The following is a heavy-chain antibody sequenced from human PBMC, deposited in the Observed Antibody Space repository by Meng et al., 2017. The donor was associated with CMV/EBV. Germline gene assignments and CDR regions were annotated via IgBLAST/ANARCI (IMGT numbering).Heavy chain of an antibody. J-gene: IGHJ4*02. V-gene: IGHV1-2*02. Sequence: ASVKVSCKASGYTFTGYYMHWVRQAPGQGLEWMGWINPNSGGTNYAQKFQGRVTMTRDTSISTAYMELSSLRSEDTAVYYCARDHSGYAYFDYWGQGTLVTVSS. CDR1: GYTFTGYY. D-gene: IGHD5-12*01. CDR3: ARDHSGYAYFDY. CDR2: INPNSGGT.